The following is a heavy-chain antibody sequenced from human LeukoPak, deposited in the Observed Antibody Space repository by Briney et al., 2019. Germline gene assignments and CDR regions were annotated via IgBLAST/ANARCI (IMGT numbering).Heavy chain of an antibody. J-gene: IGHJ4*02. CDR1: GGTFSSYA. CDR2: IIPIFGTA. CDR3: ATTLRFLEWLLAD. Sequence: GASVKVSCKASGGTFSSYAISWVRQAPGQGLEWMGRIIPIFGTANYAQKFQGRVTITTDESTSTAYMELSSLRSEDTAVYYCATTLRFLEWLLADWGQGTLATVSS. D-gene: IGHD3-3*01. V-gene: IGHV1-69*05.